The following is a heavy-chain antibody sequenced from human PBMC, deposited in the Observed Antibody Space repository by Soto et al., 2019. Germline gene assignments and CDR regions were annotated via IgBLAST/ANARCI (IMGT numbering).Heavy chain of an antibody. CDR1: GYSFTTPW. CDR2: IYPRDSDN. Sequence: GESLKISCKGSGYSFTTPWIGCDRQMPGKRLEWKGYIYPRDSDNTYSPSLQGYVAISADKSINTAYLQWSSLKASDTAMYYCARHSGVADDVADWGQGTLVPVSS. J-gene: IGHJ1*01. D-gene: IGHD6-13*01. V-gene: IGHV5-51*01. CDR3: ARHSGVADDVAD.